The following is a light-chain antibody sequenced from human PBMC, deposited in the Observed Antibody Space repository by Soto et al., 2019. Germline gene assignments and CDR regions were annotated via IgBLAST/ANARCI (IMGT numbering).Light chain of an antibody. CDR3: QQLSYWPWTT. Sequence: EIVLTQSPATLSLSPGERATLSCRASQSVSSYLAWYQQKPGQAPRLLIYDASNRATGIPARFSGNGSGTDFTLPIRSIKPEDFSVDYCQQLSYWPWTTFGQETRLEI. CDR1: QSVSSY. CDR2: DAS. V-gene: IGKV3-11*01. J-gene: IGKJ5*01.